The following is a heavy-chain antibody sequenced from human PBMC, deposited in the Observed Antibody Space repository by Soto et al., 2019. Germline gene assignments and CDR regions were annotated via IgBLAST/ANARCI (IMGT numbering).Heavy chain of an antibody. CDR3: ACIFSGGYGYGFYYYGMDV. J-gene: IGHJ6*02. Sequence: TLSLTCTVSGGSISSSSYYWGWIRQPPGKGLEWIGSIYYSGSTYYNPSLKSRVTISVDTSKNQFSLKLSSVTAADTAVYYCACIFSGGYGYGFYYYGMDVWGQGTTVTVSS. CDR1: GGSISSSSYY. D-gene: IGHD5-18*01. V-gene: IGHV4-39*01. CDR2: IYYSGST.